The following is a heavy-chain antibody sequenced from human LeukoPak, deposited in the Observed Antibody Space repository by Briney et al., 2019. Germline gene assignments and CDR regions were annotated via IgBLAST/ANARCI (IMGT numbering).Heavy chain of an antibody. J-gene: IGHJ4*02. CDR3: ARSIGPNWNPFDD. CDR2: ISSSGSHI. V-gene: IGHV3-21*01. CDR1: RFTFTTYS. Sequence: GGSLRLSCAASRFTFTTYSMNWVRQAPGKGLEWVSSISSSGSHIYYADSMKGRFTVSRDNAKNSLFLQMNSLRVEDTAVYYCARSIGPNWNPFDDWGQGTLVSVSS. D-gene: IGHD1-20*01.